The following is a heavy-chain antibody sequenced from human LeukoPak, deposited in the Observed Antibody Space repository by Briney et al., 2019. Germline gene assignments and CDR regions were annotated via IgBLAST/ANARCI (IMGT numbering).Heavy chain of an antibody. Sequence: GGSLRLSCAASGFTFSSYEMNWVRQAPGKGLEWVSYISSSGSTIYYADSVKGRFTISRDNAKNSLYLQMNSLRAEDTAVYYCARIFSSGWGDGYWGQGTLVTVSS. CDR3: ARIFSSGWGDGY. J-gene: IGHJ4*02. CDR2: ISSSGSTI. D-gene: IGHD6-19*01. V-gene: IGHV3-48*03. CDR1: GFTFSSYE.